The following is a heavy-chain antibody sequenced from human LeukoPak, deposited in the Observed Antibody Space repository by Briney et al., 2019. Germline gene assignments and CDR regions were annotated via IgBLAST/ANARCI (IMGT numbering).Heavy chain of an antibody. CDR2: ISAHNGNT. V-gene: IGHV1-18*01. D-gene: IGHD2-2*01. CDR1: GYTFTSYG. CDR3: ARALTALAYCSSTSCYSDAFNI. Sequence: AASVKLSCKASGYTFTSYGISWVRQAPGQGLDWIGWISAHNGNTNYAQKVKGRVTMTTDTSTSTAYMELRSLRSDDTAVYYCARALTALAYCSSTSCYSDAFNIWGQGTLVTVSS. J-gene: IGHJ3*02.